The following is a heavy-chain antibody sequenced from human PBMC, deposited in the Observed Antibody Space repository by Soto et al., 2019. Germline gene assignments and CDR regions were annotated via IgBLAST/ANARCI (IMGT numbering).Heavy chain of an antibody. Sequence: SETLSLTCTVSGGSINSNSYYWGWIRQPPGKGPEWIGYIYYSGSTYYNPSLKSRVTISVDTSKNQFSLKLSSVTAADTAVYYCARVGDSDYGMDVWGQGTTVTVSS. D-gene: IGHD3-16*01. CDR3: ARVGDSDYGMDV. J-gene: IGHJ6*02. CDR2: IYYSGST. V-gene: IGHV4-30-4*08. CDR1: GGSINSNSYY.